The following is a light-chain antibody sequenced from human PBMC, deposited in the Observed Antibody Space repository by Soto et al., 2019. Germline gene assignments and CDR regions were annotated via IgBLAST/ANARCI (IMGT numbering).Light chain of an antibody. CDR1: QSINTR. Sequence: EIVLTQSPATLSSFPGDRVTLSCRASQSINTRLACYQHRPGQAPRLLIYQTSLRAAGIPDRFSASGSGTDFTLTISDVQPEDFALYYCHQRQSWPRTFGQGTKVDI. J-gene: IGKJ1*01. CDR2: QTS. CDR3: HQRQSWPRT. V-gene: IGKV3-11*01.